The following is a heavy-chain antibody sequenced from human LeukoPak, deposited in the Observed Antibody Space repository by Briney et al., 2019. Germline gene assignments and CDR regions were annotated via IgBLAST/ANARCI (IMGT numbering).Heavy chain of an antibody. CDR2: IYSSGST. CDR3: ARDHYYNSSGYTFGY. Sequence: SETLSLTCTVSGGSISSYYWSWIRQPPGKGLEWIGYIYSSGSTNYNPPLKGRVTISVDTSKNQFSLKLSSVTAADTAVYYCARDHYYNSSGYTFGYWGQGTLVTVSS. D-gene: IGHD3-22*01. V-gene: IGHV4-59*01. J-gene: IGHJ4*02. CDR1: GGSISSYY.